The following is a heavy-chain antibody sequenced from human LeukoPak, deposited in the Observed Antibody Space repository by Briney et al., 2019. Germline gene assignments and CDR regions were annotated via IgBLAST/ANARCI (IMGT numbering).Heavy chain of an antibody. V-gene: IGHV5-51*01. D-gene: IGHD2-15*01. Sequence: GESLKISCKASGYTFTTYWIGGVRRVPGKGLEWMGIIYPGGSDTRYSPSFQGQVTISADNSITTAYLQWSSLKASDTAMYYCVRRRGSLYSLDSWGQGTLVAVSS. CDR2: IYPGGSDT. CDR1: GYTFTTYW. J-gene: IGHJ4*02. CDR3: VRRRGSLYSLDS.